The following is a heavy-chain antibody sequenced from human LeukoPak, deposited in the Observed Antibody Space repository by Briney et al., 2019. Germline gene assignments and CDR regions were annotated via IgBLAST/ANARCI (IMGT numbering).Heavy chain of an antibody. Sequence: GGSLRLSCAASRFTFSRYWMIWLRQAPGKGREWVANIKKDGSEKYYVDSVKGRFTISRDNAKNSLYLQMNSQRAEDTAVYYCARALGSYYYDSSGYYYQGYWGQGTLVTVSS. CDR1: RFTFSRYW. V-gene: IGHV3-7*01. CDR3: ARALGSYYYDSSGYYYQGY. D-gene: IGHD3-22*01. J-gene: IGHJ4*02. CDR2: IKKDGSEK.